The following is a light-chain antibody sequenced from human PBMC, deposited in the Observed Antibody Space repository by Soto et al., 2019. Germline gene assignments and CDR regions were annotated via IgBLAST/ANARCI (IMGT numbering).Light chain of an antibody. V-gene: IGKV3-20*01. CDR1: QSVSSSY. J-gene: IGKJ1*01. CDR2: GAS. Sequence: ELVLTKSPGTLSLSPGARATLSCRASQSVSSSYLAWYQQKPGQAPRLLIYGASSRATGIPDRFSGSGSGTDLTITISRLEPEDFEVYYCQQYGSSPRTFGQGTKVDIK. CDR3: QQYGSSPRT.